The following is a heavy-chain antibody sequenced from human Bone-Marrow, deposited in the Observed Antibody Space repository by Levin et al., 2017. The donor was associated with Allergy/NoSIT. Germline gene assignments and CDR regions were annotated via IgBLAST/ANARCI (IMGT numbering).Heavy chain of an antibody. V-gene: IGHV3-33*01. CDR2: IWYDGSNK. CDR1: GFTFSSYG. J-gene: IGHJ4*02. Sequence: GESLKISCAASGFTFSSYGMHWVRQAPGKGLEWVAVIWYDGSNKYYADSVKGRFTISRDNSKNTLYLQMNSLRAEDTAVYYCARSNGDGYNTPGYWGQGTLVTVSS. D-gene: IGHD5-24*01. CDR3: ARSNGDGYNTPGY.